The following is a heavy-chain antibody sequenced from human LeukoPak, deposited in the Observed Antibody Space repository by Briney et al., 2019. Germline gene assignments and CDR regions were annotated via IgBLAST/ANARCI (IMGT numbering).Heavy chain of an antibody. CDR1: GFIFDRYG. Sequence: PGGSLRLSCAASGFIFDRYGMTWVRQAPGEGLKWVSSISDSGSRTYYADSVKGRFTVSRDNSKNTVYVQMNSLRAEDTAIYYCAKQESSGSYPYYFDYWGQGTLVTVSP. CDR3: AKQESSGSYPYYFDY. D-gene: IGHD3-22*01. V-gene: IGHV3-23*01. CDR2: ISDSGSRT. J-gene: IGHJ4*02.